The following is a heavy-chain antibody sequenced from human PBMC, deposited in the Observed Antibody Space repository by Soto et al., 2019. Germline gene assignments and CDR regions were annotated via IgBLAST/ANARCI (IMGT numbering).Heavy chain of an antibody. CDR2: IKSQAVGGTT. J-gene: IGHJ4*01. V-gene: IGHV3-15*05. CDR3: TTDSYSPVREVRFDY. CDR1: GFAFSDAW. D-gene: IGHD1-26*01. Sequence: VPLRLSCAGSGFAFSDAWRSWVRHDPGKGLEWVGRIKSQAVGGTTDFATAVRGRFAITRDDSRNVAYMQMSSLYIEDTAVYYCTTDSYSPVREVRFDYWGHGSLVTVSS.